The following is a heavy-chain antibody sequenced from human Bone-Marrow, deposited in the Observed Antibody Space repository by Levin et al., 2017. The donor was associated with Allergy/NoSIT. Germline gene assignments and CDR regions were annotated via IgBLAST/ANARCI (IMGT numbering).Heavy chain of an antibody. CDR3: AIAPGYCSSTRCVPYGMDV. J-gene: IGHJ6*02. D-gene: IGHD2-2*01. Sequence: GGSLRLSCTASGFTFGDYGMIWFRQAPGKGLEWVGFIRSKASGGTTEYAASVKDRFIMSRDDSKSIAYLEMNSLKTEDTAAYYCAIAPGYCSSTRCVPYGMDVWGQGTTVTVSS. CDR2: IRSKASGGTT. V-gene: IGHV3-49*03. CDR1: GFTFGDYG.